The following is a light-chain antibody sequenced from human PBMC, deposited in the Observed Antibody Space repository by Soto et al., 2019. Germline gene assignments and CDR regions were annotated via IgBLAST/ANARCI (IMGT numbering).Light chain of an antibody. CDR1: QAISNS. CDR2: DVS. J-gene: IGKJ4*01. Sequence: DILMTQSPSSLSASVGDRVTITCQASQAISNSLNWYQQKPGKAPKLLIYDVSNLDAGVPSRFSGSRSGTGFTFTISSLQPEDIATYYCQQSTFGGGTKVEIK. V-gene: IGKV1-33*01. CDR3: QQST.